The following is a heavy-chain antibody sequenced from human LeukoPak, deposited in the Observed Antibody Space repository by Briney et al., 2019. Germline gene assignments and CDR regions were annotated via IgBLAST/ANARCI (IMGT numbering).Heavy chain of an antibody. V-gene: IGHV3-74*01. J-gene: IGHJ3*01. Sequence: GSLGLSCAASGFTSNNYWMHWVRQASGVGLVWVSSIRFDGGDTAYADSAKGRFTISRDNAKNTMFLQMINLRAEDTAVYYCAKEIDGFDVWGQGTLVTVSS. CDR1: GFTSNNYW. CDR3: AKEIDGFDV. CDR2: IRFDGGDT.